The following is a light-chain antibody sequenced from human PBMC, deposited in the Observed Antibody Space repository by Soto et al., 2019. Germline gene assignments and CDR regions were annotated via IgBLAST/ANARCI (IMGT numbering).Light chain of an antibody. CDR2: AVY. J-gene: IGLJ3*02. V-gene: IGLV2-8*01. Sequence: QSVLTQPPSASGSPGQSVTISCTGTTSDVGAYDFVSWFQQHPGKAPQLIIYAVYQRPSGVPDRFLGSKYGNTAALTVSGHQAEDDADYYCFSYSGNDNWVFGGGTKVTDL. CDR3: FSYSGNDNWV. CDR1: TSDVGAYDF.